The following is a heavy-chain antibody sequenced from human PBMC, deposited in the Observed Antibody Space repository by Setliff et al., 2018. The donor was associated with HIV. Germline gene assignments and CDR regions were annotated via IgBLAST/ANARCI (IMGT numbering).Heavy chain of an antibody. Sequence: SETLSLTCNVSGVSISSYYWSWIRQPPGKGLEYIGYIYYSGSTNYNPSLKSRVTISVDTSKNQFSLKLSSVTAADTAVYYCARDNNYYDSSGYYPYNWFDPWGQGTLVTVSS. J-gene: IGHJ5*02. CDR2: IYYSGST. CDR3: ARDNNYYDSSGYYPYNWFDP. D-gene: IGHD3-22*01. V-gene: IGHV4-59*01. CDR1: GVSISSYY.